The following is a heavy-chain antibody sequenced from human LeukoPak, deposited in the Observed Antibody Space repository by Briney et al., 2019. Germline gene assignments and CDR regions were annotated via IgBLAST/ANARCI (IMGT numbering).Heavy chain of an antibody. V-gene: IGHV5-51*01. CDR1: GYSFTYYW. CDR2: IYPGYSDT. J-gene: IGHJ4*02. CDR3: ARQDGYESYYFDY. Sequence: GESLKISCKGSGYSFTYYWIGWVRQMPGKGLEWMGIIYPGYSDTRYSPSFQGQVTISADKSIGTAYLQWSSLKAWDTAMYYCARQDGYESYYFDYWGQGTPVTVSS. D-gene: IGHD5-12*01.